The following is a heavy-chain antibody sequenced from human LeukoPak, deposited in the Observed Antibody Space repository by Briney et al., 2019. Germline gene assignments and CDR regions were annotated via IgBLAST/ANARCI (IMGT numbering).Heavy chain of an antibody. Sequence: SETLSLTCTVSGGSISSYYWNWIRQPPGKGLEWIGYIYYTGSTNYNPSLRSRVTISVDTSKNQFSLKLSSETAADTAVYYCARGNSAWYAYWGQGTLVTVSS. D-gene: IGHD6-19*01. CDR1: GGSISSYY. CDR2: IYYTGST. V-gene: IGHV4-59*01. CDR3: ARGNSAWYAY. J-gene: IGHJ4*02.